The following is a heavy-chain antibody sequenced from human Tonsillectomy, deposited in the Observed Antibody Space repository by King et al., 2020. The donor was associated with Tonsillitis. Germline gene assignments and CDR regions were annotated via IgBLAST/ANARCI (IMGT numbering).Heavy chain of an antibody. V-gene: IGHV4-4*02. CDR2: IYHSGST. J-gene: IGHJ6*03. CDR1: GGSISSSNW. Sequence: QLQESGPGLVKPSGTLSLTCAVSGGSISSSNWWTWVRQPPGKGLEWIGEIYHSGSTNYNPSLKSRVTISVDKSKNQFSLILSSVAAADTAGYYCAGVIVGPDYFYMDVWGKGTTVTVSS. D-gene: IGHD1-26*01. CDR3: AGVIVGPDYFYMDV.